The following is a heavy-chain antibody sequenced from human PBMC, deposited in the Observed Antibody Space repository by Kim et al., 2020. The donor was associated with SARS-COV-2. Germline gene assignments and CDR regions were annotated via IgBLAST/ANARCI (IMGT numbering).Heavy chain of an antibody. Sequence: GGSLRLSCKASVLSSVRSFSDHAMHWVRQAPGKGLDVISSISSDGSGIYYADSVKGRFTITRDNSKNTLYLQMGSLRVEDMAMYYCARGLIGRINPWGQGSLVTVTS. CDR3: ARGLIGRINP. V-gene: IGHV3-64*02. CDR2: ISSDGSGI. J-gene: IGHJ5*02. D-gene: IGHD2-15*01. CDR1: VLSSVRSFSDHA.